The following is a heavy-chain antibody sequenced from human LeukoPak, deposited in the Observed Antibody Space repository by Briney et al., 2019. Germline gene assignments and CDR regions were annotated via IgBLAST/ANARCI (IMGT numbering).Heavy chain of an antibody. CDR2: INPNSGGT. CDR1: GYTFTGYY. Sequence: ASVTVSCKASGYTFTGYYMHWVRQAPGQGLEWMGWINPNSGGTNYAQTFQGRVTMTRDTSISTAYMELSRLRSDDTAVYYCASLRLRFLEWSSNDYWGQGTLVTVSS. D-gene: IGHD3-3*01. J-gene: IGHJ4*02. CDR3: ASLRLRFLEWSSNDY. V-gene: IGHV1-2*02.